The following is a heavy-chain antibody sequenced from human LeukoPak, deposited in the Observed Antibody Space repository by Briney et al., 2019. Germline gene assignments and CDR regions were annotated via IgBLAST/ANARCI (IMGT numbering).Heavy chain of an antibody. CDR3: ARVGIVKQLAIQKAFDI. D-gene: IGHD6-6*01. J-gene: IGHJ3*02. Sequence: ASVKVSCKASGYTFTGYYMHWVRQAPGQGLEWMGWINPNSGGTNYAQKFQGRVTMTRDTSISTAYMELSRLRSDDTAVYYCARVGIVKQLAIQKAFDIWGQGTMVTVSS. CDR1: GYTFTGYY. CDR2: INPNSGGT. V-gene: IGHV1-2*02.